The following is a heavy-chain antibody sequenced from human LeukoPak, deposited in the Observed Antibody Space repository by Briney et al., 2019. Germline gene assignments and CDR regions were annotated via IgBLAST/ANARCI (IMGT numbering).Heavy chain of an antibody. CDR2: ISASGSTI. Sequence: GGSLRLSCVASGYTFSSYEMNWVRQAPGRCLEWLSYISASGSTIYYAVSVEGRFTISRDNAENSLYLQMDSLRAEDTAVYYCTRKSRGVADYWGQGTLVTVSS. D-gene: IGHD3-10*01. J-gene: IGHJ4*02. V-gene: IGHV3-48*03. CDR1: GYTFSSYE. CDR3: TRKSRGVADY.